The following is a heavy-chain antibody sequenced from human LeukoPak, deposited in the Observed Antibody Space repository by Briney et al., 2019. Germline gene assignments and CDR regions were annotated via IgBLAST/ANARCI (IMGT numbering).Heavy chain of an antibody. J-gene: IGHJ4*02. CDR1: GGSISSYY. CDR2: IYTSGST. V-gene: IGHV4-4*07. CDR3: AREQKSSSWYGQIDY. D-gene: IGHD6-13*01. Sequence: SETLCLTCTVSGGSISSYYWSWIRQPAGKGLEWIGRIYTSGSTNYNPSLKSRVTMSVDTSKNQFSLKLSSVTAADTAVYYCAREQKSSSWYGQIDYWGQGTLVTVSS.